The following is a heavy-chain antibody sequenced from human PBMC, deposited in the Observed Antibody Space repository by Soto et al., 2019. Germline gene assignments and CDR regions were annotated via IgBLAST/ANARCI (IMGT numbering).Heavy chain of an antibody. CDR3: TTSAAAPGNY. D-gene: IGHD6-13*01. J-gene: IGHJ4*02. CDR1: GFTFSSYW. Sequence: EVHLVESGGGLVQPGGSLRLSCAASGFTFSSYWMSWVRQAPGKGLEWVANIKQDGSDKYYVESVKGRFTISRDNAKNSLYLQMNSLRAEDTAVYYCTTSAAAPGNYWGQGTLVTVSS. CDR2: IKQDGSDK. V-gene: IGHV3-7*01.